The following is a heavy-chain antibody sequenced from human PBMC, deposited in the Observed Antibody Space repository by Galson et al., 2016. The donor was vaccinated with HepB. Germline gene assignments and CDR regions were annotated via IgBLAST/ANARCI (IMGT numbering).Heavy chain of an antibody. J-gene: IGHJ3*01. CDR2: MSYDGFSK. V-gene: IGHV3-30-3*01. CDR1: GFIFSGSI. CDR3: AREGHTSGWCGTFDL. Sequence: SLRLSCAAPGFIFSGSILHWVRQAPGEGLEWVAAMSYDGFSKYFADSVKGRFTISRDTSKNTLYLQMNSLGPDDTAEYFCAREGHTSGWCGTFDLWGQGTVVTVSS. D-gene: IGHD6-19*01.